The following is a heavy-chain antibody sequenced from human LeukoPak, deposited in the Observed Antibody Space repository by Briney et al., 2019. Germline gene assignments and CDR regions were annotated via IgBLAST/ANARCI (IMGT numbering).Heavy chain of an antibody. J-gene: IGHJ4*02. Sequence: PGGSLRLSCVASGFIFDDYAMHWVRQAPGKGLEWVSGISWNSGSIGYADSVKGRFTVSRDNAKNSLYLQMNSLRTEDTALYYCCSASFYGDYRTEVHYWGQGTLVTVSS. CDR1: GFIFDDYA. V-gene: IGHV3-9*01. D-gene: IGHD4-17*01. CDR2: ISWNSGSI. CDR3: CSASFYGDYRTEVHY.